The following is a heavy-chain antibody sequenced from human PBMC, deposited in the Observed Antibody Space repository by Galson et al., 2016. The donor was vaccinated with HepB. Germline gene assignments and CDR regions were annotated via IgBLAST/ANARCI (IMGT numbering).Heavy chain of an antibody. CDR3: ARGDNPDYGDYASAYYYMDV. D-gene: IGHD4-17*01. V-gene: IGHV4-34*01. CDR1: GGSFSGYY. CDR2: INPSGST. Sequence: SETLSLTCAVYGGSFSGYYWSWIRQPPGKGLEWIGEINPSGSTYYNPSLKSRVTIPVDTSKNQFSLKLSSVTAADTAVYYCARGDNPDYGDYASAYYYMDVWGKGTTVTVSS. J-gene: IGHJ6*03.